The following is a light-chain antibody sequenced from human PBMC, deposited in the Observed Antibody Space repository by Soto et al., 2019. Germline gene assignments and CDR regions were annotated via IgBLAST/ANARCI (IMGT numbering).Light chain of an antibody. V-gene: IGKV3-11*01. CDR3: QSLFT. Sequence: EIVLTQSPATLSLSPGERATLSCRASHSVSTYLAWYQQKPGQAPRLLIYDVTSRATGLPARFSGLGSGTDFPLTISSLGPEDFALYYCQSLFTFGPGTKVDIK. CDR2: DVT. CDR1: HSVSTY. J-gene: IGKJ3*01.